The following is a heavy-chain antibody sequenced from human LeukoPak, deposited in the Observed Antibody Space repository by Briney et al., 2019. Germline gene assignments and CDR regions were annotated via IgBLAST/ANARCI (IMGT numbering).Heavy chain of an antibody. J-gene: IGHJ6*03. CDR1: GYTFTSYG. D-gene: IGHD2-15*01. Sequence: ASVKVSCKASGYTFTSYGISWVRQAPGQGLEWMGWISPYNGNTNYAQKLQGRVAMTTDTFTSTAYMELRSLRSDDTAVYYCARGGCSGGSCYSRHYDYYYYYMDVWGKGTTVTVSS. V-gene: IGHV1-18*01. CDR3: ARGGCSGGSCYSRHYDYYYYYMDV. CDR2: ISPYNGNT.